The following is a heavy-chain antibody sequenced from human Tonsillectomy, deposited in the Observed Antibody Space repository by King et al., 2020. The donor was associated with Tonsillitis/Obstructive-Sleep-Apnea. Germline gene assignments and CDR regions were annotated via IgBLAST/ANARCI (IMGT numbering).Heavy chain of an antibody. V-gene: IGHV3-13*04. J-gene: IGHJ6*03. CDR3: ARGATYYDFWSGGNYYYMDV. Sequence: VQLVESGGGLVQPGGSLRLSCAASGFTFSSYDMHWVRQATGKGLEWVSAIGTAGDTYYPGSVKGRFTIPRENAKNSLYLQMNSLRAGDTAVYYCARGATYYDFWSGGNYYYMDVWGKGTTVTVSS. D-gene: IGHD3-3*01. CDR1: GFTFSSYD. CDR2: IGTAGDT.